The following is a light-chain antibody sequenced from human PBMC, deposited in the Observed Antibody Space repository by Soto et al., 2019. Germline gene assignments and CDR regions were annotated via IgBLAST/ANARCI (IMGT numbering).Light chain of an antibody. J-gene: IGKJ1*01. Sequence: DIVLTQSPGTLSLSPGERATLSCRASQSVGSYLAWYRQRPGQAPRLLIYTTSNRATDIPDRFSGSGSGTDFTLTISRLEPEDLAVYYCQHYGSSPWTLGQGTQVEIK. CDR3: QHYGSSPWT. CDR1: QSVGSY. V-gene: IGKV3-20*01. CDR2: TTS.